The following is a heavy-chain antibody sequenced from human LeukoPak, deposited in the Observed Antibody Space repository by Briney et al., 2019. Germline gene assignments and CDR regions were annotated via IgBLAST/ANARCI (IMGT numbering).Heavy chain of an antibody. CDR3: AKAKTQAMVLPGNY. J-gene: IGHJ4*02. Sequence: GGSLRLSCAASGFTFSDYAMSWVRQAPGKGLEWVSSISGSGDTTYYADSVKGRFTISRDNSKNTLYLQMNSLRAEDTAVYYCAKAKTQAMVLPGNYWGQGTLVTVSS. CDR2: ISGSGDTT. D-gene: IGHD5-18*01. V-gene: IGHV3-23*01. CDR1: GFTFSDYA.